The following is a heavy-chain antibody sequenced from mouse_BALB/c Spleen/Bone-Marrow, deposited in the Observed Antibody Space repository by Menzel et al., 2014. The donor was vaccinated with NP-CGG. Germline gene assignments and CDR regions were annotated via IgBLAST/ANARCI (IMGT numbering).Heavy chain of an antibody. CDR2: IYPGDGDT. V-gene: IGHV1-80*01. Sequence: QVQLQQSGAELVRPGSSVKISCKASGYAFSSYWMHWVKQRPGQGLEWIGQIYPGDGDTNYNGKFKGKATLTADKSSSTAYMQLSSLTSEDSAVYFCARSQGGYWYFNVWGAGTTVTVSS. CDR1: GYAFSSYW. CDR3: ARSQGGYWYFNV. J-gene: IGHJ1*01. D-gene: IGHD3-3*01.